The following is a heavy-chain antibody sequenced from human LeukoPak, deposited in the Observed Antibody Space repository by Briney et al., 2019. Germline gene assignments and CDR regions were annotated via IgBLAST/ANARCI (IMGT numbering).Heavy chain of an antibody. V-gene: IGHV3-21*01. D-gene: IGHD3-9*01. Sequence: GGSLGLSCAASGFTFNTYTMNWVRQAPGKGLEWVSSITASSTAIYSADSVKGRFTISRDNAKNFLYLQMNSLRAEDTAVYYCARTYYDILTGYNPYFDYWGQGILVTVSS. CDR1: GFTFNTYT. CDR2: ITASSTAI. J-gene: IGHJ4*02. CDR3: ARTYYDILTGYNPYFDY.